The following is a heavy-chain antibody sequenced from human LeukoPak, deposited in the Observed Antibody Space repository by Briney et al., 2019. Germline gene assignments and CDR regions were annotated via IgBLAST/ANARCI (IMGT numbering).Heavy chain of an antibody. Sequence: SGGSLRLSCAASGFTVSSNYMSWVRQAPGKGLEWVSIIYSGGSTFYADSVKDRFTVSRDTSKNTLFLQTNNLRVEDTAVYYCARGRGGLLWFGEFNSWGQGTLVTVSS. CDR3: ARGRGGLLWFGEFNS. CDR2: IYSGGST. CDR1: GFTVSSNY. V-gene: IGHV3-66*01. D-gene: IGHD3-10*01. J-gene: IGHJ4*02.